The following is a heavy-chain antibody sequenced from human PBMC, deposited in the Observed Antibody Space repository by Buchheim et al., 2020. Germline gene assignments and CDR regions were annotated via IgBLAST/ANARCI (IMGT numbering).Heavy chain of an antibody. CDR3: ARGGGDYGDYYGLDV. CDR1: GFILSSNW. J-gene: IGHJ6*02. D-gene: IGHD4-17*01. CDR2: INSDGSSV. Sequence: EVQLVESGGGLVQPGGSLRLSCAASGFILSSNWMHWVRQAPGKGLVWVSRINSDGSSVFYADSVKGRFTISRDNAKNTLYLQMNSLRAEDTAVYYCARGGGDYGDYYGLDVWGQGTT. V-gene: IGHV3-74*01.